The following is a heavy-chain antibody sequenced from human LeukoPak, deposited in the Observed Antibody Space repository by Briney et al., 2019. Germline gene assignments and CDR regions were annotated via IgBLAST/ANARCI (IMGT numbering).Heavy chain of an antibody. J-gene: IGHJ4*02. D-gene: IGHD3-10*01. CDR2: ISDGGKTK. CDR3: AKGAMVRGVLDY. CDR1: GFTFRSSE. V-gene: IGHV3-48*03. Sequence: GGSLRLSCAASGFTFRSSEMNWVRQAPGKGLEWVSYISDGGKTKYYADSVKGRFTISRDNSKNTLFLQMNSLRAEDTAVYYCAKGAMVRGVLDYWGQGSQVTVSS.